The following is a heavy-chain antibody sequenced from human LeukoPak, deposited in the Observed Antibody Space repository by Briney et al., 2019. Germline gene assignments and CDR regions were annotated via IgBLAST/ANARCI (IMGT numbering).Heavy chain of an antibody. CDR1: GFTFSNYA. V-gene: IGHV3-23*01. D-gene: IGHD6-6*01. Sequence: AGGSLRLSCAASGFTFSNYAMSWVRQAPGKGLEWVSGIGGSGGYTYYGDSVKGRFTISRDNTKNTLYLQLNSLRADDTAVYYCARAHSSSSTFDLWGQGTLVTVSS. CDR2: IGGSGGYT. CDR3: ARAHSSSSTFDL. J-gene: IGHJ4*02.